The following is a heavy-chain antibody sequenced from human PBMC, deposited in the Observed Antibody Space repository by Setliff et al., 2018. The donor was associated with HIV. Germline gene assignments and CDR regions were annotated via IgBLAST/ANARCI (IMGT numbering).Heavy chain of an antibody. Sequence: SETLSLTCTVSGGSINSGIYYWTWIRQPAGKGLEWLGRIHIGGNTNYNPSLKSRVTMSVDTSKNQFSLNLDSVTATDTAIYYCATERWLYQNFDSWGQGTQVTVSS. V-gene: IGHV4-61*02. CDR1: GGSINSGIYY. J-gene: IGHJ4*02. CDR2: IHIGGNT. CDR3: ATERWLYQNFDS. D-gene: IGHD3-16*01.